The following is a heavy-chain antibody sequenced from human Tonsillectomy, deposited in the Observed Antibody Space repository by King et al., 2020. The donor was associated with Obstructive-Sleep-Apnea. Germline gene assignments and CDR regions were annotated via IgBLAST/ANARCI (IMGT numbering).Heavy chain of an antibody. CDR2: ISSSSTYI. CDR1: GFTFSTYS. J-gene: IGHJ4*02. V-gene: IGHV3-21*01. D-gene: IGHD5-18*01. CDR3: AGAGSGYSSFGNYFDY. Sequence: EVQLVESGGGLVKPGGSLRLSCAASGFTFSTYSMNWVRQTPGKGLEWVSSISSSSTYIYYADSVKGRFTISRDNAKNSLYLQMNSLRAEDTAVYYCAGAGSGYSSFGNYFDYWGQGTLVTVSS.